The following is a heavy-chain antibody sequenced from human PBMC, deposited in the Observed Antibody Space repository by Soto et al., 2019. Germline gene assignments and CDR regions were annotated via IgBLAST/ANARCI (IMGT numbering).Heavy chain of an antibody. CDR3: ATSEGDCGGGSCYNYFYYYGMDV. J-gene: IGHJ6*02. CDR2: LSVGNGDT. Sequence: ASVKVSCKASGDTRTDFSMHWVRQAPGQRPEWMGWLSVGNGDTKYSQKFQGRVTITRDTSARTAYMELSNLRSEDTAVYYCATSEGDCGGGSCYNYFYYYGMDVWGQGTTVTVSS. D-gene: IGHD2-15*01. CDR1: GDTRTDFS. V-gene: IGHV1-3*01.